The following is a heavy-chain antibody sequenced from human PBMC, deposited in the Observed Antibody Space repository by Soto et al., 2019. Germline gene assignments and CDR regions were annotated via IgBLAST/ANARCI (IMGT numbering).Heavy chain of an antibody. V-gene: IGHV3-30-3*01. CDR3: ARDQTGITTAGGGRIDH. D-gene: IGHD6-13*01. CDR2: VSFDASNK. J-gene: IGHJ4*02. CDR1: GFTFSTHA. Sequence: QVQLVESGGGVVQPGRSLRLSCAASGFTFSTHAMHWVRQAPGKGLECVAIVSFDASNKYYADSWKGRFTISRDNSKNTLYLQMSGLTPEDTAVYYCARDQTGITTAGGGRIDHWGQGTLVSVSS.